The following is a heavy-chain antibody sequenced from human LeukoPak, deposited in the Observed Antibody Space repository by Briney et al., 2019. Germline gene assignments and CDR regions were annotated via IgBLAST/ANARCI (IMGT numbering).Heavy chain of an antibody. V-gene: IGHV3-30*02. J-gene: IGHJ4*02. CDR1: GFTFSSYG. CDR3: ARLYDFWSGYYKSRIGRDSTPDFPPLYSLDY. D-gene: IGHD3-3*01. Sequence: PGGSLRLSCAASGFTFSSYGMHWVRQAPGKGLEWVAFIRYDGSNKYYADSVKGRFTISRDNSKNTLYLQMNSLRAEDTAVYYCARLYDFWSGYYKSRIGRDSTPDFPPLYSLDYWGQGTLVTVSS. CDR2: IRYDGSNK.